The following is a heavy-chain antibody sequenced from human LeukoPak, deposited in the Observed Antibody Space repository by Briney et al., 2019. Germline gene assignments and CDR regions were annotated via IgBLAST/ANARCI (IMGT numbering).Heavy chain of an antibody. V-gene: IGHV3-66*01. J-gene: IGHJ4*02. CDR2: IYSGGST. CDR3: ARDNLYYFDY. Sequence: GGSLRLSCAASGFTVSSNYMSWVRQAPGKGLEWVSVIYSGGSTYYADSVKGRFTISRDNSKNTLYLQVNSLRAEDTAVYYCARDNLYYFDYWGQGTLLTVSS. CDR1: GFTVSSNY.